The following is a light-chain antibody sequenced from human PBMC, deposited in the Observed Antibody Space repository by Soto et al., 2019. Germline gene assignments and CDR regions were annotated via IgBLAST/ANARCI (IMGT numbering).Light chain of an antibody. Sequence: QAVVTQPRSVSGSPGQSVTISCTGTSSDVGGYNYVSWYQQHPGKAPKLMIYDVSKRPSGVPDRFSGSKSGNTASLTISGLQGEDEAVYYCCSYAGSYTWVFGGGTKLTVL. V-gene: IGLV2-11*01. J-gene: IGLJ2*01. CDR3: CSYAGSYTWV. CDR1: SSDVGGYNY. CDR2: DVS.